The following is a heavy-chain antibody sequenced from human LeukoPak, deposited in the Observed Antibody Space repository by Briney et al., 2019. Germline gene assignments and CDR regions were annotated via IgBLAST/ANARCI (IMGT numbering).Heavy chain of an antibody. CDR1: GFTFSSYA. CDR2: ISGSGGST. V-gene: IGHV3-23*01. J-gene: IGHJ4*02. CDR3: AKDLVVVPAVNFDY. D-gene: IGHD2-2*01. Sequence: GGSLRLSCAASGFTFSSYAMSWVRQAPGKGLEWVSAISGSGGSTYYVDSVKGRFTISRDNSKNTLYLQMNSLRAEDTAVYYCAKDLVVVPAVNFDYWGQGTLVTVSS.